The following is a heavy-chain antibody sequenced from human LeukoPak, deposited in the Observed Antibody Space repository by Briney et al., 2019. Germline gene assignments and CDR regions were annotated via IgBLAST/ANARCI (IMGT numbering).Heavy chain of an antibody. CDR1: GFTFSSYA. CDR3: ARTYVLRYFDWLYFDY. Sequence: GGSLRLSCAASGFTFSSYAMHCVCQVPGNCLHSVAVISYDGSNKYYADSVKGRFTISRDNSKNTLYLQMNSLRAEDTAVYYCARTYVLRYFDWLYFDYWGQGTLVTVSS. V-gene: IGHV3-30-3*01. J-gene: IGHJ4*02. CDR2: ISYDGSNK. D-gene: IGHD3-9*01.